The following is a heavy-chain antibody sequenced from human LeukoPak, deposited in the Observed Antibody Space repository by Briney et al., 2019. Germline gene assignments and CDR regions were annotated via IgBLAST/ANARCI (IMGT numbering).Heavy chain of an antibody. J-gene: IGHJ4*02. Sequence: PGGSLRLSCAASGFTFSSYQMTWVRQAPGKGLECVANMKQDGTEKYYADSVKGRFIISRDNAKNSLFLQMNSLRVEDTAVYYCARDIAAFDYWGQGTLVTVSS. CDR3: ARDIAAFDY. CDR2: MKQDGTEK. V-gene: IGHV3-7*05. D-gene: IGHD6-25*01. CDR1: GFTFSSYQ.